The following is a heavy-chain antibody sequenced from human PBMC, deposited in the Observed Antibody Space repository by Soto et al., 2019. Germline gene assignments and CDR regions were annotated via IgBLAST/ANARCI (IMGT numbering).Heavy chain of an antibody. V-gene: IGHV1-2*02. Sequence: ASVKVSCKASGYTVTGYYMHCVRQAPGQVLEWMGWINPNSGGTNYAQKFQGRVTMTRDTSISTAYMELSRLRSDDTAVYYCAREAAYYDILTGYSNYYYGMDVWGQGTTVTVSS. D-gene: IGHD3-9*01. CDR3: AREAAYYDILTGYSNYYYGMDV. J-gene: IGHJ6*02. CDR2: INPNSGGT. CDR1: GYTVTGYY.